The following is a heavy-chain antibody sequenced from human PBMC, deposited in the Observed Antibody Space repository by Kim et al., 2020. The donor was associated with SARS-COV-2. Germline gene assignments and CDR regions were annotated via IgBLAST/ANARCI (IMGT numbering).Heavy chain of an antibody. CDR3: ARGRGAYYYGSGSYPHYFDY. CDR1: GGSFSGYY. CDR2: INHSGST. D-gene: IGHD3-10*01. V-gene: IGHV4-34*01. J-gene: IGHJ4*02. Sequence: SETLSLTCAVYGGSFSGYYWSWIRQPPGMGLEWIGEINHSGSTKYNPSLKSRVTISVDTSKHKFSLPLSSVTAADTAVYYCARGRGAYYYGSGSYPHYFDYWGRGTLVTVSS.